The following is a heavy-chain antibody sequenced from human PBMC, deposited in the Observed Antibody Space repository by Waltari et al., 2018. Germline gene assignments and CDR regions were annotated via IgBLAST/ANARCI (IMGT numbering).Heavy chain of an antibody. V-gene: IGHV3-9*01. J-gene: IGHJ3*02. CDR2: ISWNSGSI. CDR3: AKTKRKLDAFDI. Sequence: EVQLVESGGGLVQPGRSLRLSCAASGFTFDDYAMHWVRQAPGKGLEWVSGISWNSGSIGYADSVKGRFTISRDNAKNSLYLQMNSLRAEDTALYYCAKTKRKLDAFDIWGQGTMVTVSS. CDR1: GFTFDDYA.